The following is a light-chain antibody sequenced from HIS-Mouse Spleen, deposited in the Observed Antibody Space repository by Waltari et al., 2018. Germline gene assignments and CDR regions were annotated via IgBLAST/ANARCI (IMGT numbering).Light chain of an antibody. Sequence: QSALTQPPSVSGSPVQSVTISCTGTSSDVGSYNRVSWYQQPPGTAPKRMIYEVSNRPAGVPDRFSGSKSGNTASLTISGLQAEDEADYYCSLYTSSSTLVFGGGTKLTVL. V-gene: IGLV2-18*01. CDR1: SSDVGSYNR. CDR2: EVS. CDR3: SLYTSSSTLV. J-gene: IGLJ2*01.